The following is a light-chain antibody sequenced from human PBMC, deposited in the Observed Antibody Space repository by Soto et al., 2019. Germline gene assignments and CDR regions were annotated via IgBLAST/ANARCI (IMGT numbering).Light chain of an antibody. CDR2: GAS. CDR3: QQYGSSSLT. V-gene: IGKV3-20*01. CDR1: QSVSSSY. J-gene: IGKJ4*01. Sequence: EIVLTQSPGTLSLSPGERATLSCRASQSVSSSYLAWYQQKPGQAPRLLIYGASSRATGIPDRFSGSGSATDFTLTISRLEPEDFALYYCQQYGSSSLTFGGGTKVEIK.